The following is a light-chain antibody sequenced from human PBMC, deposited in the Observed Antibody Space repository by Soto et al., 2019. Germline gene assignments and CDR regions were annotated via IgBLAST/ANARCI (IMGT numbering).Light chain of an antibody. CDR3: SSYAVSNTL. CDR1: SSDVGGYNY. Sequence: QSALTQPPSASGSPGQSVTISCTGTSSDVGGYNYVSWYQQHPGKAPKLMIYEVSKRPSGVPDRFSGSKSGNTASLTVSGLQAEDEAYYYCSSYAVSNTLFGGGTKLTVL. J-gene: IGLJ3*02. V-gene: IGLV2-8*01. CDR2: EVS.